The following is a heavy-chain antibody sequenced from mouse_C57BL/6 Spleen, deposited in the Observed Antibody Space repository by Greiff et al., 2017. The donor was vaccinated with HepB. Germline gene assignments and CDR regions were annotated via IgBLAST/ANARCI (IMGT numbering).Heavy chain of an antibody. V-gene: IGHV5-4*01. Sequence: EVMLVESGGGLVKPGGSLKLSCAASGFTFSSYAMSWVRQTPEKRLEWVATISDGGSYTYYPDNVKGRFTISRDNAKNNLYLQMSHLKSEDTAMYYCARDGGQLRLRYFDVWGTGTTVTVSS. CDR3: ARDGGQLRLRYFDV. D-gene: IGHD3-2*02. CDR2: ISDGGSYT. CDR1: GFTFSSYA. J-gene: IGHJ1*03.